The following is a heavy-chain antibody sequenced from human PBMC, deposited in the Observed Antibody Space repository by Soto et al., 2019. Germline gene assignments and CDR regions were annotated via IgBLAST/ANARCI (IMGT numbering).Heavy chain of an antibody. Sequence: QVQLQESGPGLVKPSETLSLTCAVSGGSINTYYWSWIRQPAGKGLEWIGRVYSTGSTSYNPSLKSRVTMSVDTSTNQFSLRLNSVSAADTAVYYCARGIVGVTTGYYFDSWGQGTLVTVSS. J-gene: IGHJ4*02. V-gene: IGHV4-4*07. CDR2: VYSTGST. CDR1: GGSINTYY. CDR3: ARGIVGVTTGYYFDS. D-gene: IGHD1-26*01.